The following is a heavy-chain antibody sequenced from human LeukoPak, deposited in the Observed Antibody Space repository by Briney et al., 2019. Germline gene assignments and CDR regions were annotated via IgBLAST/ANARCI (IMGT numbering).Heavy chain of an antibody. Sequence: PSETLSLTCTVSGGSISSGGYYWSWIRQHPGKGLEWIGYIYYSGSTYYNPSLKSRVTISVDTSKNQFSLKLSSVTAADTAVYYCARDKVTMGLDYWGQGTLVTVSS. CDR1: GGSISSGGYY. CDR3: ARDKVTMGLDY. J-gene: IGHJ4*02. V-gene: IGHV4-31*03. CDR2: IYYSGST. D-gene: IGHD4/OR15-4a*01.